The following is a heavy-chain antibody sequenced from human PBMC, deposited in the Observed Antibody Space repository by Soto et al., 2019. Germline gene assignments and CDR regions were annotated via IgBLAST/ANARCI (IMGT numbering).Heavy chain of an antibody. CDR1: GGTFSSYT. D-gene: IGHD4-17*01. CDR3: ARGPTVVDALDI. CDR2: IIPILGIA. J-gene: IGHJ3*02. V-gene: IGHV1-69*02. Sequence: QVQLVQSGAEVKKPGSSVKVSCKASGGTFSSYTISWVRQSPGQGLEWMGRIIPILGIANYAQKFQGRVTITADKSTSTAYMELSSLRSEDTAVYYCARGPTVVDALDIWGQGTMVTVSS.